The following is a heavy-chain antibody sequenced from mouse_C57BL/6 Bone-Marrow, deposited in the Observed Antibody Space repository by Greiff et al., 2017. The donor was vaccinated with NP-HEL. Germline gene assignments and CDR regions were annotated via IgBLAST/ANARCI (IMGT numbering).Heavy chain of an antibody. CDR2: ISNLAYSI. Sequence: EVQGVESGGGLVQPGGSLKLSCAASGFTFSDYGMAWVRQAPRKGPEWVAFISNLAYSIYYADTVTGRFTISRENAKNTLYLEMSSLRSEDTAMYYCARRGDYDAWFAYWGQGTLVTVSA. D-gene: IGHD2-4*01. V-gene: IGHV5-15*01. CDR1: GFTFSDYG. J-gene: IGHJ3*01. CDR3: ARRGDYDAWFAY.